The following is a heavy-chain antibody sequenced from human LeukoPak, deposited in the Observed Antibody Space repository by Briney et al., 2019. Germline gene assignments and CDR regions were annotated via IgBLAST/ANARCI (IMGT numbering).Heavy chain of an antibody. J-gene: IGHJ4*02. D-gene: IGHD2-2*02. Sequence: SETLSLTCTVSGGSISSYYWSWIRQPPGKGLEGIGYIYYSGSTNYNPSLKSRVNISVDTSKNQFSLKLSSVTAADTAVYYCARRRGYTLDYWGQGTLVTVSS. V-gene: IGHV4-59*08. CDR2: IYYSGST. CDR3: ARRRGYTLDY. CDR1: GGSISSYY.